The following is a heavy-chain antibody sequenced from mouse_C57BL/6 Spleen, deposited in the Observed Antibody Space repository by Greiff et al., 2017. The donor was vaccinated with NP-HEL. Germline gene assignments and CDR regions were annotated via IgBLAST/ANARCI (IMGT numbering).Heavy chain of an antibody. CDR2: IYPGSGST. CDR1: GYTFTSYW. V-gene: IGHV1-55*01. Sequence: QVQLQQSGAELVKPGASVKMSCKASGYTFTSYWITWVKQRPGQGLEWIGDIYPGSGSTNYNEKFKSKATLTVDTSSSTAYMQLSSLTSEDSAVYYCARGDSSGYVRDFDYWGQGTTLTVSS. CDR3: ARGDSSGYVRDFDY. D-gene: IGHD3-2*02. J-gene: IGHJ2*01.